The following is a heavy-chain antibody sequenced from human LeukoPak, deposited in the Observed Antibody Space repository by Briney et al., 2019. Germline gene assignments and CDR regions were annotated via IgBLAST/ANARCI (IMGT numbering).Heavy chain of an antibody. D-gene: IGHD6-19*01. V-gene: IGHV3-33*06. CDR1: GFTFSSYG. CDR3: AKQNKNPGYSSGWYYYYYYYMDV. J-gene: IGHJ6*03. CDR2: IWYDGSNK. Sequence: PGESLRLSCAASGFTFSSYGMHWVRQAPGKGLEWVAVIWYDGSNKYYADSVKGRFTISRDNSKNTLYLQMNSLRAEDTAVYYCAKQNKNPGYSSGWYYYYYYYMDVWGKGTTVTVSS.